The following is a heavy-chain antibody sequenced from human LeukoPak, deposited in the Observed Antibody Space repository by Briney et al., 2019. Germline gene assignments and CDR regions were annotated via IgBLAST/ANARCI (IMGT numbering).Heavy chain of an antibody. V-gene: IGHV3-30*02. Sequence: GGSLRLSCAACGFTFSSYGMHWVRQAPGKGLEWVAFIRNDGSNKYYVDSVKGRFTISRDNSKNTLYLQMNSLKAEDTAVYYCAKDYSKTSYYGSGTYYRPNWFDPWGQGTLVTVSS. J-gene: IGHJ5*02. CDR2: IRNDGSNK. CDR3: AKDYSKTSYYGSGTYYRPNWFDP. D-gene: IGHD3-10*01. CDR1: GFTFSSYG.